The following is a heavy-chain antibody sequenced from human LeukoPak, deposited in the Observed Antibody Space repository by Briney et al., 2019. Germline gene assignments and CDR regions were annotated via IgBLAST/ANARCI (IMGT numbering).Heavy chain of an antibody. V-gene: IGHV3-38-3*01. CDR1: GFTVSSNE. J-gene: IGHJ4*02. CDR2: ISGGST. CDR3: ARAGHYDSSGYYSPFDY. Sequence: GGSLRLSCAASGFTVSSNEMSWVRQAPGKGLEWVSSISGGSTYYADSRKGRFTVSRDNSKNTLHLQMNSLRAEDTAVYYCARAGHYDSSGYYSPFDYWGQGTLVTVSS. D-gene: IGHD3-22*01.